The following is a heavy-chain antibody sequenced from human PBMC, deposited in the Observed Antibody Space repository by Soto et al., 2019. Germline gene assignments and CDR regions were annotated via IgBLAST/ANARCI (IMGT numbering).Heavy chain of an antibody. Sequence: GVSLRLSCSASGLTITNFGLHWVRQAPGKGLEHVCAIDSTGGTTDYADSVKGRFTISRDNSKNTLYLQMTSLRTDDTGTYYCAKDSRTRPFGELLRDHHDLWGQGTLVTVSS. V-gene: IGHV3-64D*08. D-gene: IGHD3-10*01. CDR2: IDSTGGTT. CDR1: GLTITNFG. CDR3: AKDSRTRPFGELLRDHHDL. J-gene: IGHJ5*02.